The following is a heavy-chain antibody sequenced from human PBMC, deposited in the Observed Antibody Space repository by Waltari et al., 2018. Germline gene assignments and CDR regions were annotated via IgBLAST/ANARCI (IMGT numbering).Heavy chain of an antibody. J-gene: IGHJ2*01. CDR2: IYTSGIT. Sequence: QVQLQESGPGLVKPSQTLSLTCTVSGGSISSGSYYWSWIRQPAGKGLEWIGRIYTSGITNYNPSLKSRVTISVDTSKNQFSLKLSSVTAADTAVYYCAREFYGDYPYWYFDLWGRGTLVTVSS. CDR1: GGSISSGSYY. D-gene: IGHD4-17*01. V-gene: IGHV4-61*02. CDR3: AREFYGDYPYWYFDL.